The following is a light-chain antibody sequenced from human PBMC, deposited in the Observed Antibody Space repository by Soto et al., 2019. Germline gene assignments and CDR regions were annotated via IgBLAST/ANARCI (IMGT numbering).Light chain of an antibody. CDR2: RAS. V-gene: IGKV1-5*03. CDR1: QGISSW. J-gene: IGKJ1*01. Sequence: DIQMTQSPSTLSASVGDRVTITCRASQGISSWLAWYQQKPGKAPKLLIYRASDLETGVPSRFSASGSGTEFTLTISSLQPDDFATYYCQQYNRYSRTFGQGTKVDIK. CDR3: QQYNRYSRT.